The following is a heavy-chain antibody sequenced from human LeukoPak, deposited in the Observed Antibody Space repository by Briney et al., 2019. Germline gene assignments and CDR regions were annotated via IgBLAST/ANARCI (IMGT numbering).Heavy chain of an antibody. J-gene: IGHJ4*02. V-gene: IGHV3-48*04. CDR2: ISSSSSTI. Sequence: GGSLRLSCSASGFTVSTNYMSWVRQAPGKGLEWVSYISSSSSTIYYADSVKGRFTISRDNIRNSLYLQMNSPRAEDTAVYYCVREFSGEFDYWGQGTLVTVSS. D-gene: IGHD3-10*01. CDR3: VREFSGEFDY. CDR1: GFTVSTNY.